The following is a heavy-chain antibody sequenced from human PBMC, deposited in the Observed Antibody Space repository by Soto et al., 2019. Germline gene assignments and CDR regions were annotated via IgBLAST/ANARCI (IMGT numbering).Heavy chain of an antibody. CDR2: ISGSGGST. CDR1: GFTFSSYA. V-gene: IGHV3-23*01. D-gene: IGHD2-2*01. J-gene: IGHJ6*03. Sequence: EVQLLESGGGLVQPGGSLRLSCAASGFTFSSYAMSWVRQAPGKGLEWVSAISGSGGSTYYADSVKGRFTISRDNSKNTLYLQMNSLRAEDTAVYYCAKGHRPAAMHRPYDYDYMHVWGKGTTVIV. CDR3: AKGHRPAAMHRPYDYDYMHV.